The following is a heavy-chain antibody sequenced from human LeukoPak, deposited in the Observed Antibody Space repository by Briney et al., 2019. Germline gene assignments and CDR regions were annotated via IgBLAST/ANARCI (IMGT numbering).Heavy chain of an antibody. D-gene: IGHD3-3*01. CDR1: GGSISSYY. CDR2: IYTSGST. Sequence: PSETLSLTCTVSGGSISSYYWSWIRQPAGKGLEWIGRIYTSGSTNYNPSLKSRVTMSVDTSKNQFSLKLSSVTAADTAVYYCARGRIWSGHYTTWFDPWGQGTLVTVSS. CDR3: ARGRIWSGHYTTWFDP. J-gene: IGHJ5*02. V-gene: IGHV4-4*07.